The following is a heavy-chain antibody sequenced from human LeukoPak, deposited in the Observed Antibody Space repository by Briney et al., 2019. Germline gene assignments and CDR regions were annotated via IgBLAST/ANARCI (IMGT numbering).Heavy chain of an antibody. V-gene: IGHV1-46*01. Sequence: GASVKVSCKASGYTFTSYYMHWVRQAPGQGLEWMGIINPSGGSTSYAQKFQGRVTITRDTSTSTVYMELSSLSTEDTAVYYCARRGGYHDAFDIWGQGTMVTVSS. CDR3: ARRGGYHDAFDI. J-gene: IGHJ3*02. CDR2: INPSGGST. D-gene: IGHD5-18*01. CDR1: GYTFTSYY.